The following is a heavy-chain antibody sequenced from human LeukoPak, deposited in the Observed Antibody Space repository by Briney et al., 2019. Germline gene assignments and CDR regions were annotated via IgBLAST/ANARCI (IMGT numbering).Heavy chain of an antibody. CDR3: ARDSILTGNGPSYYYYGMDV. CDR1: GGSFSGYY. CDR2: INHSGST. J-gene: IGHJ6*02. D-gene: IGHD3-9*01. Sequence: SETLSLTCAVYGGSFSGYYWSWIRQPPGKGLEWIGEINHSGSTNYNPSLKSRVTISVDTSKNQFSLKLSSVTAADTAVYYCARDSILTGNGPSYYYYGMDVWGQGTTVTVSS. V-gene: IGHV4-34*09.